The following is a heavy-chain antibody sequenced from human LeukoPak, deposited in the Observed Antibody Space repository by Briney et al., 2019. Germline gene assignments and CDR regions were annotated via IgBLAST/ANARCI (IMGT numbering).Heavy chain of an antibody. CDR2: IIPIFGTA. D-gene: IGHD3-3*01. J-gene: IGHJ5*02. Sequence: SVKVSCKASGGTFSSYAISWVRQAPGQGLEWMGGIIPIFGTANYAQKFQGRVTITRDTSASTAYMELSSLRSEDTAVYYCAREPITIFGVVKANWFDPWGQGTLVTVSS. CDR3: AREPITIFGVVKANWFDP. V-gene: IGHV1-69*05. CDR1: GGTFSSYA.